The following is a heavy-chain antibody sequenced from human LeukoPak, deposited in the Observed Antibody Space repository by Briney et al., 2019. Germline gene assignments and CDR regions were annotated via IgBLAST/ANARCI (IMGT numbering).Heavy chain of an antibody. D-gene: IGHD3-10*01. V-gene: IGHV1-3*03. Sequence: EASVKVSCKASGYTFTNYAIHWVRQAPGQRFEWMGWINAANGHTKYSQEFQDRITITRDTSATTAYMELSNLRFEDMALYYCARGRGPPNTNRDFYYYYYMDVWGTGTTVTVSS. CDR1: GYTFTNYA. CDR3: ARGRGPPNTNRDFYYYYYMDV. CDR2: INAANGHT. J-gene: IGHJ6*03.